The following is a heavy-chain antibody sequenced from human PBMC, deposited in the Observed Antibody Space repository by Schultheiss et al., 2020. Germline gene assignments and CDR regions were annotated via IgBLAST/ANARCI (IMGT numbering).Heavy chain of an antibody. CDR1: GFTFDDYA. Sequence: GESLKISCAASGFTFDDYAMHWVRQAPGKGLEWVSSISSSSSYIYYADSVKGRFTISRDNAKNSLYLQMNSLRAEDTAVYYCARGEGSGWYVSQYYYYYYMDVWGKGTTVTVSS. V-gene: IGHV3-21*01. CDR2: ISSSSSYI. D-gene: IGHD6-19*01. CDR3: ARGEGSGWYVSQYYYYYYMDV. J-gene: IGHJ6*03.